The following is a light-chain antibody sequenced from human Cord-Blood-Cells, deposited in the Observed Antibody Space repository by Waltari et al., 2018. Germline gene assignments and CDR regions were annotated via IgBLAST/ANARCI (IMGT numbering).Light chain of an antibody. CDR1: QSVSSY. V-gene: IGKV3-11*01. J-gene: IGKJ4*01. CDR3: QQRSNWPLT. CDR2: DAS. Sequence: EIVLTLSPATLSFSAGERGTLSCRASQSVSSYLAWYQKKPGQAPRLLNYDASNRATGIPARFSGSGSGTDFTLTISSLEPEDFAVYYCQQRSNWPLTFGGGTKVEIK.